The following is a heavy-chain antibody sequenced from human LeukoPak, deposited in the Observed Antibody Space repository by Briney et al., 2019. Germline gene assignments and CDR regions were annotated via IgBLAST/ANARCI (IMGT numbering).Heavy chain of an antibody. CDR1: GFTLSNNW. CDR2: INQDGREK. D-gene: IGHD1-26*01. Sequence: GGSLRLSCAVSGFTLSNNWMTWVRQAPGKGLEWVANINQDGREKYYVDSVKGRFTISRDNAKNSLYLQMNSLRAEDTAVYYCARGGACENWGQGTLVTVSS. CDR3: ARGGACEN. J-gene: IGHJ4*02. V-gene: IGHV3-7*01.